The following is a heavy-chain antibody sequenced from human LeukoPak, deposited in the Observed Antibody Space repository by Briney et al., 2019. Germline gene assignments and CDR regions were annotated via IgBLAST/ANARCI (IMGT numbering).Heavy chain of an antibody. CDR2: IIPIFGTA. J-gene: IGHJ5*02. Sequence: SVKVSCKASGGTFSSYAISWVRQAPGQGLESMGGIIPIFGTANYAQKFQGRVTITADESTSTAYMELSSLRSEDTAVYYGARSIIGSSPPDWFDPWGQGTLVTVSS. CDR3: ARSIIGSSPPDWFDP. D-gene: IGHD6-13*01. V-gene: IGHV1-69*13. CDR1: GGTFSSYA.